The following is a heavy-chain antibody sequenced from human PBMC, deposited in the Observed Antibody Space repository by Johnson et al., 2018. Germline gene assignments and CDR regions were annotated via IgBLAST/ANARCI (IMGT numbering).Heavy chain of an antibody. Sequence: EVQLVESGGVVVQPGGSLRLSCAASGFTFDDYTMHWVRQAPGKGLEWVSLISWDGGSTYYADSVKGRFTISRDNSKNSLYLQMNSLRTEDPALYYCAKVGYLSYYDSSGSLPGAFDIWGQGTMVTVSS. CDR1: GFTFDDYT. V-gene: IGHV3-43*01. CDR2: ISWDGGST. D-gene: IGHD3-22*01. J-gene: IGHJ3*02. CDR3: AKVGYLSYYDSSGSLPGAFDI.